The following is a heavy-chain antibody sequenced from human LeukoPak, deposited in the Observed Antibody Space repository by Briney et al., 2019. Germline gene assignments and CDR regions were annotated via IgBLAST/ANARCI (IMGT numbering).Heavy chain of an antibody. J-gene: IGHJ6*02. CDR3: ATYINSTLQYYYGLDV. Sequence: ASVKVSCKTSGYTFTGYYLHWVRQAPGQGLEWMGWIRPNSGGTKNAQKFQGRVTMTRDTSISTAYMELNRLTSDDTAVYYCATYINSTLQYYYGLDVWGQGTTVTVSS. V-gene: IGHV1-2*02. CDR1: GYTFTGYY. CDR2: IRPNSGGT. D-gene: IGHD1-1*01.